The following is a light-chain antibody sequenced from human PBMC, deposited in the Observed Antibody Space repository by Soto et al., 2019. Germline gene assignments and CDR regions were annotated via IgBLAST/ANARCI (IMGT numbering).Light chain of an antibody. Sequence: QSVLTQPPSASGTPGQRVTISCSGSSSNIGSNTVNWYQQLPGTAPKLLIYSNNQRPSGVPDRFSGSKSGTSASLATSGLQSEDEADYYGAAWDDSLNGVVFVGGTKLTVL. CDR1: SSNIGSNT. J-gene: IGLJ2*01. CDR3: AAWDDSLNGVV. CDR2: SNN. V-gene: IGLV1-44*01.